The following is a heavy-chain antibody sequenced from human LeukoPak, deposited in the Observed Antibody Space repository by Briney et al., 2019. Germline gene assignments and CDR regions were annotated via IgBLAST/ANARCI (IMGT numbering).Heavy chain of an antibody. V-gene: IGHV4-4*02. CDR2: IYHSGST. Sequence: SETLSLTCAVSGGSISSSNWWSWVRQPPGKGLEWIGEIYHSGSTNYNPSLKSRVTISVDKSKNQFSLKLSSVTAADTAVYHCARRGLYYYGSGSYYLSDYWGQGTLVTVSS. J-gene: IGHJ4*02. D-gene: IGHD3-10*01. CDR1: GGSISSSNW. CDR3: ARRGLYYYGSGSYYLSDY.